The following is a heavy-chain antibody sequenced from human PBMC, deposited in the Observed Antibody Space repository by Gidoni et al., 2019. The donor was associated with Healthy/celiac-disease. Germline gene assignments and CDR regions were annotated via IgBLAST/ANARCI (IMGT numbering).Heavy chain of an antibody. CDR2: IYYSGST. V-gene: IGHV4-39*01. Sequence: QLQLQESGPGLVKPSETLSLTCTVSGGSISSSRYYWGWIRQPPGKGLEWIGSIYYSGSTYYNPSLKSRVTISVDTSKNQFSLKLSSVTAADTAVYYCVMMGCTNGVCYSPPSLWGQGTLVTVSS. CDR1: GGSISSSRYY. CDR3: VMMGCTNGVCYSPPSL. D-gene: IGHD2-8*01. J-gene: IGHJ4*02.